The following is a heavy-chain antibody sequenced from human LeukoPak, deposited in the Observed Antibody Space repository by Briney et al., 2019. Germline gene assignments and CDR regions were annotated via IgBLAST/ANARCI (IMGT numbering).Heavy chain of an antibody. CDR1: GFTFSDYY. D-gene: IGHD6-6*01. J-gene: IGHJ4*02. CDR3: ARDTYSSSSTIDY. CDR2: ISSSGSTI. V-gene: IGHV3-11*04. Sequence: GGSLRLSCAASGFTFSDYYMSWIRQAPGKGLEWVSYISSSGSTIYYADSVKGRFTISRDNAKSSLYLQMNSLRAEDTAVYYCARDTYSSSSTIDYWGQGTLVTVSS.